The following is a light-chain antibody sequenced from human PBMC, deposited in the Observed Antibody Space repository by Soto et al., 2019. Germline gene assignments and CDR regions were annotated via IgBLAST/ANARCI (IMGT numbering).Light chain of an antibody. V-gene: IGKV3-15*01. J-gene: IGKJ1*01. CDR1: QRVNTN. CDR3: QQYNNWPWT. Sequence: EIVMTQSPATLSVSPGERATLSCRASQRVNTNLAWYQQKPGQAPRLLIYGASTRATGVPAGFSGSGSGTEFTLTISSLQSEDFAVYYCQQYNNWPWTFGQGTKVDIK. CDR2: GAS.